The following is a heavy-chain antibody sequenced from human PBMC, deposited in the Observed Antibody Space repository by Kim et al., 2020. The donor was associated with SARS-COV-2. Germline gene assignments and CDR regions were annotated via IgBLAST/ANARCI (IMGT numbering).Heavy chain of an antibody. CDR3: ARHYGSGTHPLDY. V-gene: IGHV4-59*08. Sequence: HPTLKTHVTISRDTSKNQFSLKLTTVAAADTAVYYCARHYGSGTHPLDYWGQGTLVTVSS. D-gene: IGHD3-10*01. J-gene: IGHJ4*02.